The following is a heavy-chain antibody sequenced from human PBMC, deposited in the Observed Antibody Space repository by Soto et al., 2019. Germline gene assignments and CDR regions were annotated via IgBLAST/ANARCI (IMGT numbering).Heavy chain of an antibody. CDR2: ISYDGSNK. CDR1: GFTFSSYG. D-gene: IGHD1-20*01. CDR3: VTGPNAMYYFDY. J-gene: IGHJ4*02. V-gene: IGHV3-30*03. Sequence: QVQLVESGGGVVQPGRSLRLSCAASGFTFSSYGMHWVRQAPGKGLEWVAVISYDGSNKYYADSVKGRFTISRDNSKNTLYLQMNSLRAEDTAVYYCVTGPNAMYYFDYWGQGTLVTVSS.